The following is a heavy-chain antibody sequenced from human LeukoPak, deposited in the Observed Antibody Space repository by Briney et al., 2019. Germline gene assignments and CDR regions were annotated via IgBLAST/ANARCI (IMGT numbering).Heavy chain of an antibody. V-gene: IGHV1-24*01. CDR3: ATVRYSGTMDGFDI. CDR2: FDVEDGEA. J-gene: IGHJ3*02. Sequence: ASVKDSCKVSGYTLTDVSLHWVRQAPGKGLEWLGGFDVEDGEAVYAQKFRGRVTMTEDTPTDTVYMKLSRLESEDTAVYYCATVRYSGTMDGFDIWGEGTKVTVSS. CDR1: GYTLTDVS. D-gene: IGHD4/OR15-4a*01.